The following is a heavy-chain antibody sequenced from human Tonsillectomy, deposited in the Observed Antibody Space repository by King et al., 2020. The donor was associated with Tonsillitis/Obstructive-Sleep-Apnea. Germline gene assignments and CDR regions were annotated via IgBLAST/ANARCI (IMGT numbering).Heavy chain of an antibody. V-gene: IGHV3-33*06. Sequence: VQLVESGGGVVQPGRSLRLSCAASGFTFSSHGMHWVRQAPGKGLEWVAVIWYDGSNKYYADSVKGRFTISRDNSKNTLYLQMNSLRAEDTAVYYCAEDYDFWSGISPWGQGTLVTVSS. J-gene: IGHJ5*02. D-gene: IGHD3-3*01. CDR2: IWYDGSNK. CDR1: GFTFSSHG. CDR3: AEDYDFWSGISP.